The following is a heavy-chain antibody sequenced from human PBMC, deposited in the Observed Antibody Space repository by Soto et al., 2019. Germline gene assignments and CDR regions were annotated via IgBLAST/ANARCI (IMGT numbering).Heavy chain of an antibody. CDR2: IDGGNGYT. CDR1: GYIFSSYT. D-gene: IGHD2-2*01. Sequence: QVQLVQSGAELKKPGASVKVSCRTSGYIFSSYTLHWVRQAPGQRLEWMGWIDGGNGYTKYSQKFQGIITITRDTSASTAYMEVSSLRSEDTAVYYCARVRFCSSTSCYYNFDYWGQGTRVTVSS. V-gene: IGHV1-3*01. CDR3: ARVRFCSSTSCYYNFDY. J-gene: IGHJ4*02.